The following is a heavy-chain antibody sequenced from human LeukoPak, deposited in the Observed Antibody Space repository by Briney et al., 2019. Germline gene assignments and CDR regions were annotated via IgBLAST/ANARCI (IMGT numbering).Heavy chain of an antibody. J-gene: IGHJ3*02. Sequence: GGSLRLSCAASRFTFSAYGMNWVRQAPGKGLEWVSFISSNNNYMYYADSVKGRFTISRDNAKNSLYLQMNSLRAEDTAVYYCAREGLWFGELIGNDAFDIWGQGTMVTVSS. CDR3: AREGLWFGELIGNDAFDI. CDR1: RFTFSAYG. D-gene: IGHD3-10*01. CDR2: ISSNNNYM. V-gene: IGHV3-21*01.